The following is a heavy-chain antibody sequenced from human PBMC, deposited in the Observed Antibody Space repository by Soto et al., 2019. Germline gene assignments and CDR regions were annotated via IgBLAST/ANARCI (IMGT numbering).Heavy chain of an antibody. Sequence: GASVKVSCKVSGYTLTELSMHWVRQAPGKGLEWMGGFDPEDGETIYAQKFQGRVTMTEDTSTDTAYMELSSLRSEDTAVYYCATGQYDFCWGSYRRIPYYVDYWGQGTPVTVSS. CDR1: GYTLTELS. V-gene: IGHV1-24*01. D-gene: IGHD3-16*02. CDR3: ATGQYDFCWGSYRRIPYYVDY. CDR2: FDPEDGET. J-gene: IGHJ4*02.